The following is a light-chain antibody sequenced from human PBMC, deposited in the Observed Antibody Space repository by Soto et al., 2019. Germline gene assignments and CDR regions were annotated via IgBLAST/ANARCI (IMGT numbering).Light chain of an antibody. CDR2: AAS. CDR1: QSISSY. Sequence: DIQMTQSPSSLSASVGDRVTITCRASQSISSYLNWYQQKPGKAPKLLIYAASSLQSGVPSRFSGSGSGTDFTLKISRVEAEDVGVYYCMQALQIPPTFGQGTRLEIK. CDR3: MQALQIPPT. J-gene: IGKJ5*01. V-gene: IGKV1-39*01.